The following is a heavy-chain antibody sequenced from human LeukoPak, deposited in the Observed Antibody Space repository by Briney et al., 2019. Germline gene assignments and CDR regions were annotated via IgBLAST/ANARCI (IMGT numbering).Heavy chain of an antibody. CDR3: AKVGSEYYYDSSGPYGMDV. CDR1: GFTFDDYA. CDR2: ISWNSGSI. V-gene: IGHV3-9*01. D-gene: IGHD3-22*01. Sequence: GRSLRLSCAASGFTFDDYAMHWVRQAPGKGLEWVSGISWNSGSIGYADSVKGRFTISRDNAKNSLHLQMNSLRAEDTALYYCAKVGSEYYYDSSGPYGMDVWGQGTTVTVSS. J-gene: IGHJ6*02.